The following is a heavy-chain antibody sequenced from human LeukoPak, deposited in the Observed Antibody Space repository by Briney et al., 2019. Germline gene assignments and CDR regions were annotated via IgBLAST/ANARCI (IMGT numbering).Heavy chain of an antibody. J-gene: IGHJ4*02. CDR3: ARDMGPGSSFDY. V-gene: IGHV1-2*02. Sequence: ASVKASCKASGYTFTGYYMHWVRQAPGQGLEWMGWINPNSGGTNYAQKFQGRVTMTRDTSISTAYMELSRLRSDDTAVYYCARDMGPGSSFDYWGQGTLVTVSS. CDR2: INPNSGGT. D-gene: IGHD6-13*01. CDR1: GYTFTGYY.